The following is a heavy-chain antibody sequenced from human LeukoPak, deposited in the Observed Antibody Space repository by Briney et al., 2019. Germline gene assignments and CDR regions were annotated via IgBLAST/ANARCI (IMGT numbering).Heavy chain of an antibody. Sequence: GGSLRLSCAASGFTVSSNYMSWVRQTPGKGLEWVSVIYSGGSTYYADSVKGRFTISRDNAKNSLYLQMNSLRADDTAVYYCATDYYDSSGYYTGTYWGQGTLVTVSS. V-gene: IGHV3-53*01. CDR1: GFTVSSNY. CDR3: ATDYYDSSGYYTGTY. J-gene: IGHJ4*02. D-gene: IGHD3-22*01. CDR2: IYSGGST.